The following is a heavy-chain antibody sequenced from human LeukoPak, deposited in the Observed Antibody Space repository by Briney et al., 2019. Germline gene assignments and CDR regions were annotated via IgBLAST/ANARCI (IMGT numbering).Heavy chain of an antibody. CDR1: GFTFSSYG. D-gene: IGHD1-14*01. J-gene: IGHJ6*02. V-gene: IGHV3-33*01. CDR2: IWYDGSNK. CDR3: ARDRKPEPGDYYYGMDV. Sequence: GGSLRLSCAASGFTFSSYGMHWVRQAPGKGLEWVAVIWYDGSNKYYADSVKGRFTISRDNSKNTLYLQMNSLRAEDTAVYYCARDRKPEPGDYYYGMDVWGQGTTVTVSS.